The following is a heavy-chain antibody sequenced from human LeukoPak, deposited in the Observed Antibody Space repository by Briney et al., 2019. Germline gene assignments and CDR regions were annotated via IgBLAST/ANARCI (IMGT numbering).Heavy chain of an antibody. V-gene: IGHV4-61*02. CDR2: IYTSGST. CDR3: ARDVTPATV. J-gene: IGHJ4*02. CDR1: GGSISSGSYY. D-gene: IGHD3-16*01. Sequence: SETLSLTCTVAGGSISSGSYYWSWIRQPAGKGLEWNGRIYTSGSTNYNPSLKSRVTISVDTSKNQFSLKLSSVTAADTAVYYCARDVTPATVWGQGTLVGVS.